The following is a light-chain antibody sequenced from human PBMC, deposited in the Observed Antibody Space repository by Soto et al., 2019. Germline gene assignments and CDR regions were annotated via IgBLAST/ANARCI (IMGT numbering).Light chain of an antibody. Sequence: EIVLTQSPGTLSLSPGERATLSCRASQSVSTSYLAWYQQKPGQAPMLLIYGASTRSTGIPDRFSGSGSGTDFTLTISSLEPEDFAVYYCQQDGGSPTWTFGQGTQVEIK. V-gene: IGKV3-20*01. CDR2: GAS. CDR1: QSVSTSY. CDR3: QQDGGSPTWT. J-gene: IGKJ1*01.